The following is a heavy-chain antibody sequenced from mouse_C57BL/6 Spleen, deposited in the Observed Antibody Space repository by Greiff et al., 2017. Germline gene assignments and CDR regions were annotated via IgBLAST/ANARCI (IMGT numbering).Heavy chain of an antibody. V-gene: IGHV1-80*01. CDR2: IYPGDGDT. CDR3: ARGPTTAGAWFAY. D-gene: IGHD2-10*01. J-gene: IGHJ3*01. Sequence: HVQLQPSWAELVKPGASVKISCKASGYAFSSYWMNWVKQRPGKGLEWIGQIYPGDGDTNYNGKFKGKATLTADKSSSTAYMQLSSLTSEDSAVYFCARGPTTAGAWFAYWGQGTLVTVSA. CDR1: GYAFSSYW.